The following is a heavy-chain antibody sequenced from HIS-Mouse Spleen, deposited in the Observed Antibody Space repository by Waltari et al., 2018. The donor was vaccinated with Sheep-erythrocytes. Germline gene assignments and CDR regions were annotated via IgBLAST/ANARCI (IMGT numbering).Heavy chain of an antibody. CDR2: IYYSGST. D-gene: IGHD3-22*01. CDR3: ARLYYYDSSGYYFDY. J-gene: IGHJ4*02. CDR1: GGSISSSSYY. V-gene: IGHV4-39*01. Sequence: QLQLQESGPGLVKPSETLSLTCTVSGGSISSSSYYWGWIRQPPGKGLEWIGSIYYSGSTYSTPSLKSGVTISVDTSKNQFSLKLSSVTAADTAVYYCARLYYYDSSGYYFDYWGQGTLVTVSS.